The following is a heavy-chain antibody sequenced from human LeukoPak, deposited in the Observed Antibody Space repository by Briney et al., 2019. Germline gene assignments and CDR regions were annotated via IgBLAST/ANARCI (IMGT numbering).Heavy chain of an antibody. Sequence: PSETLSLTCTVSGGSINSYYWSWIRQPPGRGLEWIGYIYYSGSTNYNPSLKSRVTISVDTSKNQFSLKLSSVTAADTAVYYCAREDYYDSSGYYTDAFDIWGQGTMVTVSS. CDR2: IYYSGST. V-gene: IGHV4-59*01. J-gene: IGHJ3*02. CDR1: GGSINSYY. CDR3: AREDYYDSSGYYTDAFDI. D-gene: IGHD3-22*01.